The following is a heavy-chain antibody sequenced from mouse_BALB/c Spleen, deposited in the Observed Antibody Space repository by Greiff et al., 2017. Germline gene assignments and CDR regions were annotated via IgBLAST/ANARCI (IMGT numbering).Heavy chain of an antibody. CDR2: ISSGGSYT. CDR1: GFTFSSYG. Sequence: EVKLVESGGDLVKPGGSLKLSCAASGFTFSSYGMSWVRQTPDKRLEWVATISSGGSYTYYPDSVKGRFTISRDNAKNTLYLQMSSLKSEDTAMYYCARNDYRYSWFAYWGQGTLVTVSA. D-gene: IGHD2-14*01. V-gene: IGHV5-6*01. CDR3: ARNDYRYSWFAY. J-gene: IGHJ3*01.